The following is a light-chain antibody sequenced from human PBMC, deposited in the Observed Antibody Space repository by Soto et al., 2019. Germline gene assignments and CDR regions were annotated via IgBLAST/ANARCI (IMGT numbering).Light chain of an antibody. V-gene: IGLV2-14*03. Sequence: QSALPQPASVSGSPGPSIVISCTGTSSDVGAYNYVSWYQQYPGKVPKLMIYDVNNRPSGVSNRFSGFKSGNTASLTISWLQAEDEADYYCCSYTTTDIYVFGTGTKVTVL. CDR3: CSYTTTDIYV. CDR1: SSDVGAYNY. J-gene: IGLJ1*01. CDR2: DVN.